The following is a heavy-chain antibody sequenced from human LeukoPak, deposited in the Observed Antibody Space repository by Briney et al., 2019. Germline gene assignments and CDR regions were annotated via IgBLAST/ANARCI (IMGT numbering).Heavy chain of an antibody. Sequence: GGSLRLSCAAYGFTFSSYSMNWVRQAPGKGLEWVSSISSSSSYIYYADSVKGRFTISRDNAKNSLYLQMNSLRAEDTAVYYCARTPRGAAAPGDRGYWGQGTLVTVSS. J-gene: IGHJ4*02. D-gene: IGHD6-13*01. CDR2: ISSSSSYI. CDR1: GFTFSSYS. V-gene: IGHV3-21*01. CDR3: ARTPRGAAAPGDRGY.